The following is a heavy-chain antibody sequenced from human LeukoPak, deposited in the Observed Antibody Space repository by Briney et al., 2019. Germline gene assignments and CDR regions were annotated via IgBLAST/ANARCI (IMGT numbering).Heavy chain of an antibody. D-gene: IGHD1-26*01. CDR2: ISYDGSNK. Sequence: GGSLRLSCAASGFTFSSYAMRWVRQAPGKGLEWVAVISYDGSNKYYADSVKGRFTVSRDNSKNTLYLQMNSLRAEDTAVYYCARVGSPFDYWGQGTLVTVSS. J-gene: IGHJ4*02. CDR1: GFTFSSYA. CDR3: ARVGSPFDY. V-gene: IGHV3-30*04.